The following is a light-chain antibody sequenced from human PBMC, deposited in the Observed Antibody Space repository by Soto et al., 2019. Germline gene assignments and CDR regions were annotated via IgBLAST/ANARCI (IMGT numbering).Light chain of an antibody. CDR1: QSISTS. V-gene: IGKV3-11*01. J-gene: IGKJ1*01. CDR3: QQRSSWPPA. Sequence: DIVLTQSPATLSLSPGERATLSCRASQSISTSLAWYQQTPGQAPRLLINDAFNRATGIPARFSGSGSGTDFTLTISSLEPEDFAVYYCQQRSSWPPAFGQGTKVEI. CDR2: DAF.